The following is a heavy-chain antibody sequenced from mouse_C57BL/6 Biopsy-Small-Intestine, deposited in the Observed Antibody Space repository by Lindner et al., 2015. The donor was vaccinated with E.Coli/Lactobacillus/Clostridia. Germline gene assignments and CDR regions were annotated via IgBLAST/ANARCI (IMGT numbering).Heavy chain of an antibody. CDR1: GYTFTDYN. CDR3: ARRYGYDDYYAMDY. V-gene: IGHV1-18*01. Sequence: EVQLQESGPELVKPGASVKIPCKASGYTFTDYNMDWVKQSHGKSLEWIGDINPNNGGTIYNQKFKGKATLTVDKSSSTAYMELRSLTSEDTAVYYCARRYGYDDYYAMDYWGQGTSVTVSS. D-gene: IGHD2-2*01. CDR2: INPNNGGT. J-gene: IGHJ4*01.